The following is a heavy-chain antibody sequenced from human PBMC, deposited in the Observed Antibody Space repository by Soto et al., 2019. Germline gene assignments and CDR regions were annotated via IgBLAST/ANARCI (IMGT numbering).Heavy chain of an antibody. CDR1: GGSFSGYY. Sequence: SETLSLTCAVYGGSFSGYYWSWIRQPPGKGLEWIGEINHSGSTNYNPSLKSRVTISVDTSKNQFSLKLSSVTAADTAVYYCARFGYSYGPFDYWGQGTLVTVSS. CDR2: INHSGST. V-gene: IGHV4-34*01. J-gene: IGHJ4*02. D-gene: IGHD5-18*01. CDR3: ARFGYSYGPFDY.